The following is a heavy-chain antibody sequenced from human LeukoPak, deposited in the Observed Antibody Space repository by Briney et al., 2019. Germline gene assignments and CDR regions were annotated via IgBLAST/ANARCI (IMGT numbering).Heavy chain of an antibody. Sequence: GGSLRLSCAASGFTFSSYGMHWVRQAPGKGLEWVAVISYDGSNKYYADSVKGRFTISRDNAKNSLYLQMNSLRAGDTAFYYCARVPKGSHVVVPASLEASWYFDLWGRGTLVTVSS. CDR2: ISYDGSNK. J-gene: IGHJ2*01. CDR3: ARVPKGSHVVVPASLEASWYFDL. D-gene: IGHD2-2*01. CDR1: GFTFSSYG. V-gene: IGHV3-30*03.